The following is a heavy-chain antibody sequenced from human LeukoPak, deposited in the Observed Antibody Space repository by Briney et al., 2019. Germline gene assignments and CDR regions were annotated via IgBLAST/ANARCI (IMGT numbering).Heavy chain of an antibody. CDR3: AGTNSGTYRRGY. CDR1: GFSFSSYS. V-gene: IGHV3-48*01. D-gene: IGHD1-26*01. J-gene: IGHJ4*02. Sequence: GGSLRLSCAASGFSFSSYSMNWVRQAPGKGLEWVSYIHSSGSPTYYADSVEGRFTISRDNAKNSLYLQMNSLGAEDTAVYYCAGTNSGTYRRGYWGQGTLVTVSS. CDR2: IHSSGSPT.